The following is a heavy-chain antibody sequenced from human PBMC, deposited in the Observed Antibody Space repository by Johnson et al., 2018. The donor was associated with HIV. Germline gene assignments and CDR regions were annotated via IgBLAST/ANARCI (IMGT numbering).Heavy chain of an antibody. Sequence: QLVESGGGLVQPGRSLRLSCAASGFTFDDYAMHWVRQAPGKGPVWVSGTYDNGNIINYADSVKGRFTISRDNSKNTLYLQMNSLRAEDTAVYYCAREGASAVRYSSSWYGHDAFDIWGQGTMVTVSS. CDR2: TYDNGNII. CDR1: GFTFDDYA. CDR3: AREGASAVRYSSSWYGHDAFDI. D-gene: IGHD6-13*01. V-gene: IGHV3-9*01. J-gene: IGHJ3*02.